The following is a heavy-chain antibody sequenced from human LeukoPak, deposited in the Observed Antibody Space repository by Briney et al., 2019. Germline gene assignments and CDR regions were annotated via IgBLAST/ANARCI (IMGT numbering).Heavy chain of an antibody. Sequence: GGSLRLSCAASGFTFSSYSMNWVRQAPGKGLEWVSSISSSSSYIYYADSVKGRFTISRDNAKNSLYLQMNSLRAEDPAVYYCARGQGASGPTDYYYYMDVWGKGTTVTVSS. J-gene: IGHJ6*03. CDR3: ARGQGASGPTDYYYYMDV. CDR1: GFTFSSYS. CDR2: ISSSSSYI. V-gene: IGHV3-21*01.